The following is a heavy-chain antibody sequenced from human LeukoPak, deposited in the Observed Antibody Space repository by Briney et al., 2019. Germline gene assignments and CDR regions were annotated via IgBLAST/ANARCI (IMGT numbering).Heavy chain of an antibody. V-gene: IGHV3-33*08. CDR1: GFTFSSYA. CDR2: IWFDGIRK. D-gene: IGHD3-22*01. J-gene: IGHJ3*02. Sequence: GSLRLSCAASGFTFSSYAMHWVRQAPGKGLEWVAAIWFDGIRKYYADSVKGRLTISRDNSKNTLYLQMNTLRGEDTAVYYCARDLEDSSPFGAFDMWGQGTMVTVSS. CDR3: ARDLEDSSPFGAFDM.